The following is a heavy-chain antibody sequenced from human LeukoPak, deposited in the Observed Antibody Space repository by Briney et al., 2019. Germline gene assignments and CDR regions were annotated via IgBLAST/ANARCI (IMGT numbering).Heavy chain of an antibody. CDR3: AIVDTAMDP. V-gene: IGHV3-53*01. J-gene: IGHJ5*02. CDR2: IYSGGTT. Sequence: GGSLRLSCAASGLTFSSNYMSWVRQAPGKGLEWVSGIYSGGTTYYADSVKGRFTISRDNSKNTLYLQMNSLRAEDTAVYYCAIVDTAMDPWGQGTLVIVSS. D-gene: IGHD5-18*01. CDR1: GLTFSSNY.